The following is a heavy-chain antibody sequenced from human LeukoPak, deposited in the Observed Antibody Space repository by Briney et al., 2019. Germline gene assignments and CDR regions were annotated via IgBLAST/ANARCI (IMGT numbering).Heavy chain of an antibody. D-gene: IGHD3-3*01. V-gene: IGHV3-66*01. CDR3: ARWSGHSGHDY. Sequence: PGGSLRLSCAASGFTVSSNYMSWVRQAPGKGLEWVSVIYTGGATYYADSVKGRFTISRDNAKNTLYLQINSLRAEDTAVYYCARWSGHSGHDYWGQGSLVTVSS. J-gene: IGHJ4*02. CDR1: GFTVSSNY. CDR2: IYTGGAT.